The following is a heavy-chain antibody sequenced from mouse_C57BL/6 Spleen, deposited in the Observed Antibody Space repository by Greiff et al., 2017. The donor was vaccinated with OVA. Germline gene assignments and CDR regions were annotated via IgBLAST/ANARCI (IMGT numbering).Heavy chain of an antibody. CDR1: GYTFTSYW. V-gene: IGHV1-64*01. Sequence: QVQLQQPGAELVKPGASVKLSCKASGYTFTSYWMHWVKQRPGQGLEWIGMIHPNSGSTNYNEKFKSKATLTVDKSSSTAYMQRSSLTSEDSAVYYCARWGGDYFDYWGQGTTLTVSS. J-gene: IGHJ2*01. CDR2: IHPNSGST. CDR3: ARWGGDYFDY.